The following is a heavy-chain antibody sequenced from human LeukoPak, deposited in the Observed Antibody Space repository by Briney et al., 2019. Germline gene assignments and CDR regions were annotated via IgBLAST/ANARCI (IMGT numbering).Heavy chain of an antibody. CDR1: GYTFTGYY. J-gene: IGHJ5*02. V-gene: IGHV1-2*02. Sequence: ASVKVSCKASGYTFTGYYMHWVRQAPGQGLEWMGWINPNSGGTNYAQKFRGRVTMTRDTSISTAYMELSRLRSDDTAVYYCARDLTWGYNWFDPWGQGTLVTVSS. CDR3: ARDLTWGYNWFDP. D-gene: IGHD3-16*01. CDR2: INPNSGGT.